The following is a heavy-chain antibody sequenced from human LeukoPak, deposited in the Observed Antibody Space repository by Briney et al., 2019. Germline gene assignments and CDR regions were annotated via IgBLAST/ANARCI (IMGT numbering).Heavy chain of an antibody. CDR2: IYSGGST. D-gene: IGHD3-3*01. J-gene: IGHJ1*01. CDR3: ARDRSGYFQN. Sequence: PGGSLRLSCAASGFTLSSNYMSWVRQAPGKGVEWVSVIYSGGSTYYSDSVKGRCTISRENSKNTLYLQINSLRAEDTAVYYCARDRSGYFQNWGQGTLVTVSS. CDR1: GFTLSSNY. V-gene: IGHV3-66*01.